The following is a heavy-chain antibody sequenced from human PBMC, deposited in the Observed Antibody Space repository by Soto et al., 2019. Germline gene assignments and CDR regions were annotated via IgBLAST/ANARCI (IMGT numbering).Heavy chain of an antibody. V-gene: IGHV2-5*02. CDR1: GFSLSTSGVG. Sequence: QITLKESGPTLVKPTQTLTLTCTFSGFSLSTSGVGVGWIRQPPGKALEWLALIYWDDDKRYSPSLKSRLTNDKVTSTTHMVIKMTNMEPCDTGTYYCAQRLRVSLLAYHNYWYFDLWGRGTLVTVSS. J-gene: IGHJ2*01. CDR2: IYWDDDK. CDR3: AQRLRVSLLAYHNYWYFDL.